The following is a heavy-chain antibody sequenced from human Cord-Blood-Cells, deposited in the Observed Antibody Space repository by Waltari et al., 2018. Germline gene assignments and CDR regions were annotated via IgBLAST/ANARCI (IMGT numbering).Heavy chain of an antibody. V-gene: IGHV3-30*04. CDR3: ATDMTGELLPLDY. CDR1: GFSFSSYA. J-gene: IGHJ4*02. D-gene: IGHD1-7*01. Sequence: QVQLVESGGGVVQPGRSLRLACAASGFSFSSYARHWVRRAPGKGLEWVAVISYDGSNKYYADSVKGRFTISRDNSKNTLYLQMNSLRAEDTAVYYCATDMTGELLPLDYWGQGTLVTVSS. CDR2: ISYDGSNK.